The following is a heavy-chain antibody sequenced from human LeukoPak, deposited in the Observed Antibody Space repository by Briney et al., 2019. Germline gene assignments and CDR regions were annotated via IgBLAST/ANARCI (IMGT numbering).Heavy chain of an antibody. V-gene: IGHV4-59*11. D-gene: IGHD6-13*01. CDR2: ISYSGST. Sequence: SETLSLTCTVSGGSISSHYWNWIRQPPGKGLEWIGYISYSGSTNYNPSLKSRVTISVDTSKNQFSLKLSSVTAADTAVYYCARVAAAGIYYYYYYRDVWGKGTTVTVSS. CDR1: GGSISSHY. J-gene: IGHJ6*03. CDR3: ARVAAAGIYYYYYYRDV.